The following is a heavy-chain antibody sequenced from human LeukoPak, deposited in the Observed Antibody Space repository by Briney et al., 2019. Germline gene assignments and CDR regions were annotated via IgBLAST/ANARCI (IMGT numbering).Heavy chain of an antibody. J-gene: IGHJ4*02. V-gene: IGHV3-21*01. CDR1: GFTFSSYS. CDR3: ARKVAGIPHDY. D-gene: IGHD6-19*01. Sequence: GGYLRLSCAASGFTFSSYSITWVRQAPGKGLEWVSSISSSSSYIYYADSVKGRFTISRDNAKNSLYLQMISLRAEDTAVYYCARKVAGIPHDYWGQGTLVTVSS. CDR2: ISSSSSYI.